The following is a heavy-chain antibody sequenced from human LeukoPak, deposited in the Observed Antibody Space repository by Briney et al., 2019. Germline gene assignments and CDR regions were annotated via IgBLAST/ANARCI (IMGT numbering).Heavy chain of an antibody. J-gene: IGHJ4*02. CDR2: ISSSYI. CDR1: GFTFSSYS. D-gene: IGHD3-22*01. CDR3: ARAYYYDSSGYYYFDY. Sequence: PGGSLRLSCAASGFTFSSYSMNWVRQAPGKGLEWVSSISSSYIYYADSVKGRFTISRDNAKNSLYLQMNSLRAEDTAVYYSARAYYYDSSGYYYFDYWGQGTLVTVSS. V-gene: IGHV3-21*01.